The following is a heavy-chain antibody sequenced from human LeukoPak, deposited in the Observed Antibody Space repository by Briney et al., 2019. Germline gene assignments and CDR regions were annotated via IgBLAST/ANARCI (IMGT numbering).Heavy chain of an antibody. CDR3: ARDARTMTAVTRGQHYYYGLDV. Sequence: ASVRVSCKASGYTFTNYYLHWVRQAPGHGLEWMAIINPSDGGTYYEQKLQGRVTVTRDTSTSTVYMELSSLRSEDTAVYYCARDARTMTAVTRGQHYYYGLDVWGQGTTVTVSS. J-gene: IGHJ6*02. CDR1: GYTFTNYY. V-gene: IGHV1-46*01. CDR2: INPSDGGT. D-gene: IGHD4-17*01.